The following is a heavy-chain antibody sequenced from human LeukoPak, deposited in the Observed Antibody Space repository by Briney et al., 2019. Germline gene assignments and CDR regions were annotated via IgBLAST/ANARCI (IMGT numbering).Heavy chain of an antibody. Sequence: SETLSLTCTVSGGSISSSSYYWGWIRQPPGKGLEWIGSIYYSGSTYYNPSLKSPVTISVDTSKNQFSLKLSSVTAADTAVYYCARKTYYYGSGSYYIPLVDPWGQGTLVTVSS. D-gene: IGHD3-10*01. J-gene: IGHJ5*02. CDR1: GGSISSSSYY. V-gene: IGHV4-39*01. CDR3: ARKTYYYGSGSYYIPLVDP. CDR2: IYYSGST.